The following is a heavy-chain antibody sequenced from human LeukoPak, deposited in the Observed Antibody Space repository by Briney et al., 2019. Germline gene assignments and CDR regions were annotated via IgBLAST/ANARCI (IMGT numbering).Heavy chain of an antibody. CDR2: IIPIFGTA. CDR3: ARKRGGYCSGGSCYVYYYYYGMDV. Sequence: EASVKVSCKASGGTFSSYAISWVRQAPGQGLEWMGGIIPIFGTANYAQKFQGRVTITADESTSTAYMELSSLRSEDTAVYYCARKRGGYCSGGSCYVYYYYYGMDVWGQGTTVTVSS. V-gene: IGHV1-69*13. J-gene: IGHJ6*02. CDR1: GGTFSSYA. D-gene: IGHD2-15*01.